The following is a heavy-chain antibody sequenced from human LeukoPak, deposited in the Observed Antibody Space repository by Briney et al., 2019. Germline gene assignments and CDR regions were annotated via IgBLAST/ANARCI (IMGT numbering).Heavy chain of an antibody. CDR1: GFTFHDYA. J-gene: IGHJ4*02. CDR2: ISWHSGSI. V-gene: IGHV3-9*01. CDR3: AKDTWDSSGYLSL. D-gene: IGHD3-22*01. Sequence: LPGGSLRLSCAASGFTFHDYAMHWVRQAPGKGLEWVSGISWHSGSIGYADSVKGRFTISGDNAKNSLYLQMNSLRAEDTALYYCAKDTWDSSGYLSLWGQGTLVTVSS.